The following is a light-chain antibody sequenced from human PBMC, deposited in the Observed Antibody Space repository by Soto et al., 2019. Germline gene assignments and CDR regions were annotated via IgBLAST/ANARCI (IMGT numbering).Light chain of an antibody. V-gene: IGKV3-15*01. CDR1: QSVNSD. CDR3: KQYFDWPPWT. Sequence: IVLTQSPVSLLVSPGERAALSCRASQSVNSDLAWYQQKPGQAPRLLIYGASTRATGVPARFTGSGSGTDFTLTISGLQSEDFAVYYCKQYFDWPPWTFGQGTRVNIK. J-gene: IGKJ1*01. CDR2: GAS.